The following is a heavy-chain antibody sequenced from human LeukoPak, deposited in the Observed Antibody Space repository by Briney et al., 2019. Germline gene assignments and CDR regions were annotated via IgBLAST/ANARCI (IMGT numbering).Heavy chain of an antibody. Sequence: PGGSLRLSCAASGLTFSSYGMSWVRQAPGKGLEWVSGISGSGGSAYYADSVKGRFTISRDNSKNTLYLQMNSLRTEDTALYYCAKIVTFNIAVAGGGFDYWGQGTLVTVSS. D-gene: IGHD6-19*01. CDR1: GLTFSSYG. CDR2: ISGSGGSA. V-gene: IGHV3-23*01. J-gene: IGHJ4*02. CDR3: AKIVTFNIAVAGGGFDY.